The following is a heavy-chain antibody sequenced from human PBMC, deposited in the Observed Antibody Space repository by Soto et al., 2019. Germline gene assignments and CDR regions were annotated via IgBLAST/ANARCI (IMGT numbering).Heavy chain of an antibody. CDR2: ISGSGGST. CDR1: GFTFSSYA. V-gene: IGHV3-23*01. D-gene: IGHD3-22*01. CDR3: AKGAFYYDSSVYYGD. J-gene: IGHJ4*02. Sequence: EVQLLESGGGLVQPGGSLRLSCAASGFTFSSYAMSWVRQAPGKGLEWVSAISGSGGSTYYADSVKGRFTVSRDNSKNTLYLQLNSLRAEDTAVFYCAKGAFYYDSSVYYGDWGQGTLVTVSS.